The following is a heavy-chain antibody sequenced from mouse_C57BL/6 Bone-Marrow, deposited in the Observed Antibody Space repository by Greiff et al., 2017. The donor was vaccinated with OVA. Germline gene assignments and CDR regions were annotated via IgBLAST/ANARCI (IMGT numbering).Heavy chain of an antibody. V-gene: IGHV5-4*03. CDR3: ARGKTFYAMDY. J-gene: IGHJ4*01. Sequence: EVKVVESGGGLVKPGGSLKLSCAASGFTFSSYAMSWVRQTPEKRLEWVATISDGGSYTYYPDNVKGRFTISRDNAKNNLYLQMSHLKSEDTAMYYCARGKTFYAMDYWGQGTSVTVSS. CDR1: GFTFSSYA. CDR2: ISDGGSYT.